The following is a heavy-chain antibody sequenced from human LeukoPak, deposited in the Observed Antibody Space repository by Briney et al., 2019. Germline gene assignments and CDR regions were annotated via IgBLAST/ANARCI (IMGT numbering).Heavy chain of an antibody. CDR3: ARSDGYSQFDY. D-gene: IGHD5-24*01. CDR2: LYYSGST. V-gene: IGHV4-59*01. CDR1: GGPISRYF. Sequence: AETLSHTCTVSGGPISRYFWSWTRPPPGEGLEGSGNLYYSGSTNYNAPLKSRVTISGDTSKNKFSLKLTSVPAADTAGYYCARSDGYSQFDYWGQGTLVTVSS. J-gene: IGHJ4*02.